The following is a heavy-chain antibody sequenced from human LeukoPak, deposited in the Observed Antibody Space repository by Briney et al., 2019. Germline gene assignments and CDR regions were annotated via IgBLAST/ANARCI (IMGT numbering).Heavy chain of an antibody. CDR3: ARQREDSSSPDFDY. J-gene: IGHJ4*02. CDR2: INPNSGGT. V-gene: IGHV1-2*02. Sequence: ASVKVSCKASGYTFTGYYMHWVRQAPGQGLEWMGWINPNSGGTNYAQKFQGRVTMTRDKSISTAYMELSRLRSDDTAVYYCARQREDSSSPDFDYWGQGTLVTVSS. D-gene: IGHD6-6*01. CDR1: GYTFTGYY.